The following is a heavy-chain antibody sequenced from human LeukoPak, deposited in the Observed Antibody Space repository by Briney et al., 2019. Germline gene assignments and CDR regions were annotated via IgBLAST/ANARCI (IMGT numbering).Heavy chain of an antibody. Sequence: PGGSLRLSCAGSGFIVGDTHMTWVRRAPGKGREWVSLVYSGITTHYADSVKGRFSISRDHSNNILYLQMNTLRAEDTAVYYCARLQGYSLGYQYFYYMDVWGTGTTVTVSS. CDR1: GFIVGDTH. V-gene: IGHV3-53*01. J-gene: IGHJ6*03. D-gene: IGHD5-18*01. CDR3: ARLQGYSLGYQYFYYMDV. CDR2: VYSGITT.